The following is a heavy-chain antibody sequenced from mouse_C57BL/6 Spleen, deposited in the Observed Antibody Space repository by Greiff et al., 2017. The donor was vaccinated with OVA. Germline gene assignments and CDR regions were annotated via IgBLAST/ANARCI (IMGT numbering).Heavy chain of an antibody. J-gene: IGHJ2*01. Sequence: VQLQQSGPELVKPGASVKISCKASGYAFSSSWMNWVKQRPGKGLEWIGRIYPGDGDTNYNGKFKGKATLTADKSSSTAYMQLSSLTSEDSAVYFCARNYCGSSSFFDYWGQGTTLTVSS. V-gene: IGHV1-82*01. D-gene: IGHD1-1*01. CDR3: ARNYCGSSSFFDY. CDR2: IYPGDGDT. CDR1: GYAFSSSW.